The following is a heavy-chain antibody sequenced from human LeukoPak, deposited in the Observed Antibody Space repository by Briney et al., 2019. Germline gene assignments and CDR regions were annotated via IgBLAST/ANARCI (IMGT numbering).Heavy chain of an antibody. CDR3: VRRAVEGDYFDY. V-gene: IGHV3-48*04. CDR1: GLTFSDYS. Sequence: GGSLRLSCTASGLTFSDYSMNWVRQAPGKGLEWVSYISSTGNPRHYAESVEGRFTISRDNAKNTLYLQMNSLRVDDTAFYFCVRRAVEGDYFDYWGQGTLVTVSS. CDR2: ISSTGNPR. J-gene: IGHJ4*02. D-gene: IGHD6-19*01.